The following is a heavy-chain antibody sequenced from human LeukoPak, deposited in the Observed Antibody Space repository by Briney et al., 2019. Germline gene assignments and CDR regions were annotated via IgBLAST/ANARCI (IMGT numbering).Heavy chain of an antibody. CDR3: ARDQRFDY. CDR1: GFTFSSYT. J-gene: IGHJ4*02. Sequence: GGSLRLSCAASGFTFSSYTLHWIRQAPGKGLEWVSSISGSNSYIYYADSVKGRFTISRDNAKNSLYLQMNSLRAEDTAVYYCARDQRFDYWGQGTLVTVSS. V-gene: IGHV3-21*01. CDR2: ISGSNSYI.